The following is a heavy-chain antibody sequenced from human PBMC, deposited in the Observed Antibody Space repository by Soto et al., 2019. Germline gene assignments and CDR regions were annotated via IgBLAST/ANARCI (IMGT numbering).Heavy chain of an antibody. J-gene: IGHJ4*02. CDR1: GFTFSNYW. CDR3: VRGRLNLDC. D-gene: IGHD2-8*01. Sequence: EVQLVESGGDLVQPGKSLRLSCAASGFTFSNYWLHWVRQVPGKGLVWVSRISSDGSSTNYADSVKGRFTISRDNAKNTLYLQMNSLRAEDTAVYYCVRGRLNLDCWGQGTLVTVSS. CDR2: ISSDGSST. V-gene: IGHV3-74*01.